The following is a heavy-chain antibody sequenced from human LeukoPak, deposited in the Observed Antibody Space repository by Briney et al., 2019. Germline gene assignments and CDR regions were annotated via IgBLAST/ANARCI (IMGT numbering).Heavy chain of an antibody. Sequence: SQTLSLTCAISGDSVSSNSAAWHWVRQSPSRGLEWLGRTFYRSKWFTDYAVSVKSRITINADTSKNQFSLQLNSVTPEDTAVYYCTRKGTVTTPFDYWGQGILVTVSS. J-gene: IGHJ4*02. CDR2: TFYRSKWFT. V-gene: IGHV6-1*01. CDR1: GDSVSSNSAA. D-gene: IGHD4-11*01. CDR3: TRKGTVTTPFDY.